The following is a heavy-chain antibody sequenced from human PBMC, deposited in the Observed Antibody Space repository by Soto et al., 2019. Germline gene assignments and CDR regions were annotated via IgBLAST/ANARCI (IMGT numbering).Heavy chain of an antibody. D-gene: IGHD5-18*01. CDR2: INAYNGNT. J-gene: IGHJ4*02. V-gene: IGHV1-18*01. CDR3: ARDVGYGLLDY. CDR1: GYTFTSYG. Sequence: QVQLVQSGAEVKKPGASVKVSCKASGYTFTSYGISWVRQAPGQGLEWMGWINAYNGNTNYAQKFQGRVTMTTDTSTRTDYMELRSLRSDDTAVYYCARDVGYGLLDYWGQGTLVTVSS.